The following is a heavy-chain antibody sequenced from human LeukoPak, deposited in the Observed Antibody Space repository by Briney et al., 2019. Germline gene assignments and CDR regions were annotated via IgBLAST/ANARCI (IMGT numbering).Heavy chain of an antibody. CDR3: ARDTGYDYGDGGGVY. J-gene: IGHJ4*02. V-gene: IGHV3-21*01. D-gene: IGHD4-17*01. CDR2: ISSISSYI. CDR1: GFTFSGYS. Sequence: GGSLRLSCAASGFTFSGYSMNWVRQAPGKGLEWVSSISSISSYIYYADSVKGRFSIARDNAKNSLYLQMNSLAAEDTAVYYCARDTGYDYGDGGGVYWGQGTLVTVSS.